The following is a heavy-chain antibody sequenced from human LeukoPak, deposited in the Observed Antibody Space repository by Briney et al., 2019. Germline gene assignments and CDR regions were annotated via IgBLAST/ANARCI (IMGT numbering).Heavy chain of an antibody. Sequence: SETLSLTCIVSGGSISSYYWSWIRQPPGKGLEWIGHIYYSGSTNYNPSLESRATISVDTSKKQFSLRLSSVTAADTAVYYCARLEVITMVRGVIITEGWFDPWDQGTLVTVSS. CDR1: GGSISSYY. D-gene: IGHD3-10*01. J-gene: IGHJ5*02. CDR3: ARLEVITMVRGVIITEGWFDP. CDR2: IYYSGST. V-gene: IGHV4-59*08.